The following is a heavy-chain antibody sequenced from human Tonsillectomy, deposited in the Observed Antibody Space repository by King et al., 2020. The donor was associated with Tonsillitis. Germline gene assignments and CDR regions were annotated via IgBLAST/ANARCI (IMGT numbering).Heavy chain of an antibody. V-gene: IGHV3-30*01. CDR2: LAFDGSRE. D-gene: IGHD1-7*01. CDR3: AVEGGTPSRAFDI. J-gene: IGHJ3*02. Sequence: VQLVESGGGVVQPGRSLRLSCAAPGFTFTSDRMHWVRQAPGKGLEWVAVLAFDGSREFYAGSVKGRFTMSRDNSKNTAFLQMNSLTTEDTAVYYCAVEGGTPSRAFDIWGQGTVVTVSS. CDR1: GFTFTSDR.